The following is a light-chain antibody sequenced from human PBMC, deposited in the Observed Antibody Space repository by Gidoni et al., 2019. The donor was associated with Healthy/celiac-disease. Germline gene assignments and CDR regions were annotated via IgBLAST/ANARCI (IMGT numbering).Light chain of an antibody. Sequence: DIQMTQSPSSLSASVGDRVTITCRASQGISDFLAWYQQKPGKPPKLLIYAASTSQSGVPSRFSGSGSGTDFTLTIISLQPEDVATYYCQKYNSAPRTFGQGTKVEIK. CDR3: QKYNSAPRT. V-gene: IGKV1-27*01. CDR2: AAS. CDR1: QGISDF. J-gene: IGKJ1*01.